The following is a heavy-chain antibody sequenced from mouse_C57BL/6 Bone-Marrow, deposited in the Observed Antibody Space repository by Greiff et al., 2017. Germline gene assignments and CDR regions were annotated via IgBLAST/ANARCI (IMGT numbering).Heavy chain of an antibody. CDR1: GYAFSSSW. CDR3: ARSGFAY. CDR2: IYPGDGDT. J-gene: IGHJ3*01. Sequence: VKLMESGPELVKPGASVKISCKASGYAFSSSWMNWVKQRPGKGLEWIGRIYPGDGDTNYNGKFKGKATLTADKSSSTAYMQLSSLTSEDSAVYFCARSGFAYWGQGTLVTVSA. V-gene: IGHV1-82*01.